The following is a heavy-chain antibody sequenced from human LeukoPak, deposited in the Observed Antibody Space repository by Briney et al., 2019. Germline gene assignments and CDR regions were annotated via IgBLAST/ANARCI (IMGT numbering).Heavy chain of an antibody. Sequence: SETLSLTCAVYGGSFSGYYWSWIRQPPGKGLEWIGEINHSGSTNYNPSLKSRVTISVDTSENQFSLKLSSVTAADTAVYYCARALTTADAFDIWGQGTMVTVSS. CDR1: GGSFSGYY. J-gene: IGHJ3*02. D-gene: IGHD4-11*01. CDR2: INHSGST. CDR3: ARALTTADAFDI. V-gene: IGHV4-34*01.